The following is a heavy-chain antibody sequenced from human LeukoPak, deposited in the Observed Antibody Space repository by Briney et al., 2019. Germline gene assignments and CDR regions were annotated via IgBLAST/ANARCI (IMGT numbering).Heavy chain of an antibody. D-gene: IGHD5-12*01. CDR1: GGTFSSYA. J-gene: IGHJ4*02. CDR2: IIPILGIA. Sequence: ASVKVPCKASGGTFSSYAISWVRQAPGQGLEWMGRIIPILGIANYAQKFQGRVTIKSTSTAYMELSSLRSEDTAVYYCARGSGYDLGYWGQGTLVTVSS. V-gene: IGHV1-69*04. CDR3: ARGSGYDLGY.